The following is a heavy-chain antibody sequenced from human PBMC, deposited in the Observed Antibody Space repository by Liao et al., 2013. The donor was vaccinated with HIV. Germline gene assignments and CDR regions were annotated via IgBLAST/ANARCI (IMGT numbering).Heavy chain of an antibody. V-gene: IGHV4-61*02. Sequence: QVQLQESGPGLVKPSQTLSLTCTVSGGSMSSGSYYWSWIRQPAGKGLEWIGRIETSGSTNYNPSLKSRVTISVETSKNQFSLKLGSVTAADTAVYYCARVGSNGYHNYMDVWGKGTTVTVSS. CDR1: GGSMSSGSYY. J-gene: IGHJ6*03. CDR2: IETSGST. CDR3: ARVGSNGYHNYMDV. D-gene: IGHD6-13*01.